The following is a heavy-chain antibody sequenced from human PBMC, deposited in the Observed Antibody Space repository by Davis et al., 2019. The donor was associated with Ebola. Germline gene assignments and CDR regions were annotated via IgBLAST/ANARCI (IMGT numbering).Heavy chain of an antibody. CDR1: GFTVSSNY. J-gene: IGHJ4*02. D-gene: IGHD3-16*01. CDR3: ARGYDYVWGSYKFLGDY. V-gene: IGHV3-53*01. Sequence: GESLKISCAASGFTVSSNYMSWVRQAPGKGLEWVSVIYSGGSTYYADSVKGRFTISRDNSKNTLYLQMNSLRAEDTAVYYCARGYDYVWGSYKFLGDYWGQGTLVTVSS. CDR2: IYSGGST.